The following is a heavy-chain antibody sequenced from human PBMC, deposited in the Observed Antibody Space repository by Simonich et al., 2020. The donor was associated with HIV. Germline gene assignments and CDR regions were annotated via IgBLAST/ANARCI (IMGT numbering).Heavy chain of an antibody. Sequence: EVQLVESGGGLVQPGGSLILSCAASGFTFSSYWMHWVRQAPGKGLVWVSRINGDGSSTSNADSVKGRFTISRDNAKNTLYLQMNSLRAEDTAVYYCARARGYSYGYFDYWGQGTLVTVS. J-gene: IGHJ4*02. V-gene: IGHV3-74*01. CDR1: GFTFSSYW. CDR3: ARARGYSYGYFDY. CDR2: INGDGSST. D-gene: IGHD5-18*01.